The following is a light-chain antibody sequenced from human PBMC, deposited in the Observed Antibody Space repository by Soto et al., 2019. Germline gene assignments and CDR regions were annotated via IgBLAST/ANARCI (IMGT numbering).Light chain of an antibody. V-gene: IGKV3-15*01. J-gene: IGKJ2*01. Sequence: EIVMTQSPATLSVSPGERATLSCRASQTVSSNLAWYQQRPGQAPRLLIYCASTRATGVPDRFSGSGSGTEFTLTISSLQSEDFAVYYCQQYNDWSPYTFGQGTKLEIK. CDR2: CAS. CDR3: QQYNDWSPYT. CDR1: QTVSSN.